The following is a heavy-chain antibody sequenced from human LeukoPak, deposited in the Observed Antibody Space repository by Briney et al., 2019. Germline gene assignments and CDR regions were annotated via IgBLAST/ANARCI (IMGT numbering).Heavy chain of an antibody. CDR2: ILYSGST. Sequence: SETLSLTCTVSGGSISSYYWNWIRQPPGKGLEWIGYILYSGSTNYNPSLKSRVTISVDTSKNQFSLKLSSVTAADTAVYYCARGTSTYYDYAYWGQGTLVTVSS. CDR3: ARGTSTYYDYAY. V-gene: IGHV4-59*08. CDR1: GGSISSYY. D-gene: IGHD3-16*01. J-gene: IGHJ4*02.